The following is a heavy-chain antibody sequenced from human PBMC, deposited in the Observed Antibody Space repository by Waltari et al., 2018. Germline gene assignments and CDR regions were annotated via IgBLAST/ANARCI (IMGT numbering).Heavy chain of an antibody. CDR2: INHSGST. Sequence: QVQLQQWGAGLLKPSETLSLTCAVYGGSFSGYYWSWIRQPPGKGLEWIGEINHSGSTKYNPSLKSRVTISVEKAKNQFSLKLSSVTAADTAVYYCARGRGYCGGDCHSLSPFDYWGQGTLVTVSS. V-gene: IGHV4-34*01. J-gene: IGHJ4*02. D-gene: IGHD2-21*01. CDR1: GGSFSGYY. CDR3: ARGRGYCGGDCHSLSPFDY.